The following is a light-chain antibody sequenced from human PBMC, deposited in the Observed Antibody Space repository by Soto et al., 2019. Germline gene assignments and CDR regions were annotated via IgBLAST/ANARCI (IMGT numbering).Light chain of an antibody. V-gene: IGKV1-39*01. CDR3: QQTYKTPRT. CDR1: QNIGRY. J-gene: IGKJ2*01. Sequence: DIQMTQSPSSLSASVADRVTITCRASQNIGRYLAWYQQQPGKAPNLLIYAASTLQSGVPSRFSGSGSRTDFTLTISSRHPDDFATYYCQQTYKTPRTFGQVNKVEIK. CDR2: AAS.